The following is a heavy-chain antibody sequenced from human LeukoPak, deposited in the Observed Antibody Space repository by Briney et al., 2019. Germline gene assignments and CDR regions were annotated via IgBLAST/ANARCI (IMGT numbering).Heavy chain of an antibody. V-gene: IGHV3-30-3*01. J-gene: IGHJ6*02. CDR2: ISYDGSNK. Sequence: GGSLRLSCAASGFTFSSYAMHWVRQAPGKGLEWVAVISYDGSNKYYADSVKGRFTTSRDNSKNTLYLQMNSLRAEDTAVYYCARDPTTMIVSYYGMDVWGQGTTVTVSS. CDR3: ARDPTTMIVSYYGMDV. D-gene: IGHD3-22*01. CDR1: GFTFSSYA.